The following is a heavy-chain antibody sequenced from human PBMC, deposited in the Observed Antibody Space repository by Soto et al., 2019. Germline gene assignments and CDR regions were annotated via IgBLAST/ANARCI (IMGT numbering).Heavy chain of an antibody. CDR2: ISGSGTTI. J-gene: IGHJ6*02. CDR3: AREVTVFGVIIPTPMDV. V-gene: IGHV3-48*03. CDR1: GFTFSGYE. D-gene: IGHD3-3*01. Sequence: PGVSLILSCAASGFTFSGYEMNWVRQAPGKGLEWISYISGSGTTIYYADSVKGRFTISRDNAKKSLYLQMNSLRAEDTAVYYCAREVTVFGVIIPTPMDVWGQGTTVTVSS.